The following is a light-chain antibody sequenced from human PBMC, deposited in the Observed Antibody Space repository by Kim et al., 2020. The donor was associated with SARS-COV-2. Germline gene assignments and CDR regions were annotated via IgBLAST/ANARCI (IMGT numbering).Light chain of an antibody. V-gene: IGLV1-44*01. Sequence: GQRVTISCSGSPSNIGSNTVNWYRQLPGTTPKLLIHTNNQRPSGVPDRFSGSKSGTSASLAISGLQSEDEGDYCCAAWDDSLTGPVFGGGTKLTVL. CDR1: PSNIGSNT. J-gene: IGLJ3*02. CDR2: TNN. CDR3: AAWDDSLTGPV.